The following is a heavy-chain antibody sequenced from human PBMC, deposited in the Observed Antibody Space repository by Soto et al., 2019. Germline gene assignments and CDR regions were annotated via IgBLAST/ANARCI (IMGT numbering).Heavy chain of an antibody. J-gene: IGHJ4*02. CDR1: GFTFSSYS. CDR2: ISSSSSYI. V-gene: IGHV3-21*01. CDR3: ARAPNKYSSSWYGPKDY. Sequence: PGGSLRLSCAASGFTFSSYSMNWVRQAPGKGLEWVSSISSSSSYIYYADSVNGRFTISRDNAKNSLYLQMNSLRAEDTAVYYCARAPNKYSSSWYGPKDYWGQGTLVTVSS. D-gene: IGHD6-13*01.